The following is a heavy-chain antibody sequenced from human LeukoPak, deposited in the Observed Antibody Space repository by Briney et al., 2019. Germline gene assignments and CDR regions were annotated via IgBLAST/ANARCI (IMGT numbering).Heavy chain of an antibody. CDR1: GFTFSSYS. CDR2: ISSSSSTI. D-gene: IGHD3-10*01. Sequence: PGGSLRLSCAASGFTFSSYSMNWVRQAPGKGLEWVSYISSSSSTIYYADSVKGRFTISRDNAKNSLYLQMNSLRAEDTALYYCAKDRWFGESHPPLFDYWGQGTLVTVSS. CDR3: AKDRWFGESHPPLFDY. V-gene: IGHV3-48*04. J-gene: IGHJ4*02.